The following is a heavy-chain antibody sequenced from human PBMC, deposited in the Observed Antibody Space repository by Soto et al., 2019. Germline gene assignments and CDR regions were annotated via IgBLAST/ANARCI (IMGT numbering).Heavy chain of an antibody. CDR2: IYYSGST. J-gene: IGHJ3*02. Sequence: PSETLSLTFTVSGGPISSGGYYWSWIRQHPGKGLEWIGYIYYSGSTYYNPSLKSRVTISVDTSKNQFSLKLSSVTAADTAVYYCARHRGYSKVRAFDIWGQGTMVTVSS. V-gene: IGHV4-31*03. CDR1: GGPISSGGYY. CDR3: ARHRGYSKVRAFDI. D-gene: IGHD6-13*01.